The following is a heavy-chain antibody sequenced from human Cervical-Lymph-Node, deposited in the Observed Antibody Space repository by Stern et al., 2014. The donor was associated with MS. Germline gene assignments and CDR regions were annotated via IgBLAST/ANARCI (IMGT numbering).Heavy chain of an antibody. CDR3: AKPAVARYFDY. J-gene: IGHJ4*02. D-gene: IGHD6-19*01. Sequence: VQLVESGGGVVQPGRSLRLSCAVSGFTFGSQTMHWVRQAPGKGLDWVAIISYDGSNQHYADSVKGRFTISRDNSNNTLYLQMNSLRAEDTAVYYCAKPAVARYFDYWGQGTQVTVSS. CDR2: ISYDGSNQ. V-gene: IGHV3-30-3*02. CDR1: GFTFGSQT.